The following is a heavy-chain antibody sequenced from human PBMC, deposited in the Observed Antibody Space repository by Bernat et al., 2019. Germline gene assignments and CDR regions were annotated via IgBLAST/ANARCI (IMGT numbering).Heavy chain of an antibody. V-gene: IGHV3-23*01. J-gene: IGHJ4*02. CDR3: AKDVSLDGPGD. CDR2: ISSSGGTT. D-gene: IGHD1-20*01. Sequence: EVQLLESGGGLVQPGGSLRLSCAASGFTFRSNAMSWVRQAPGKGLECVSYISSSGGTTEYADSVKGRFTVSRDNSKNTLYVQMNSLRAEDTAVYYCAKDVSLDGPGDWGQGTLVTVSS. CDR1: GFTFRSNA.